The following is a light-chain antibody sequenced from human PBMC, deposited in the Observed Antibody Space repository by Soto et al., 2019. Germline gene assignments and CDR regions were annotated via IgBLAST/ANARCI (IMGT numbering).Light chain of an antibody. CDR2: GAS. CDR3: QQYVSSVT. J-gene: IGKJ1*01. V-gene: IGKV3-20*01. Sequence: ENGLRQSPGSMSLSPGERDTLSCGASQSVDSSFFAWYQKKPGQAPRLLIYGASKRATGIPDRFSGSGSGTDFTLTISRLEPEDFAVYYCQQYVSSVTFGQGTKVEIK. CDR1: QSVDSSF.